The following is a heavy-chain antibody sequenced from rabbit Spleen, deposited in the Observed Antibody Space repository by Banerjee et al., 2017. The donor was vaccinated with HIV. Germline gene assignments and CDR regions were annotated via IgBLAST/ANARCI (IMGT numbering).Heavy chain of an antibody. CDR3: ARDLAGVIGWNFNL. V-gene: IGHV1S40*01. J-gene: IGHJ4*01. Sequence: QSLEESGGGLVQPEGSLTLTCTASGVSFSSSSYMCWVRQAPGKGLEWIACIDAGNSDFTYFATWAKGRFTISKTSSTTVTLQVTRLTAADTATYFCARDLAGVIGWNFNLWGPGTLVTVS. CDR2: IDAGNSDFT. CDR1: GVSFSSSSY. D-gene: IGHD4-1*01.